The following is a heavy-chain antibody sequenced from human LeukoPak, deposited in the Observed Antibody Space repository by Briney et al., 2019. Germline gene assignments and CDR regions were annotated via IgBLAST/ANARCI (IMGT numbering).Heavy chain of an antibody. V-gene: IGHV1-24*01. Sequence: ASVKVSCKVSGYTLTELSMHWVRQSPGKGLEWMGGFDPEDGETIYAQKFQGRVTMTEDTSTDTAYMELSSLRSEDTAVYYCATYYDFWSGYSYYFDYWGQGTLVTVSS. CDR3: ATYYDFWSGYSYYFDY. CDR2: FDPEDGET. D-gene: IGHD3-3*01. J-gene: IGHJ4*02. CDR1: GYTLTELS.